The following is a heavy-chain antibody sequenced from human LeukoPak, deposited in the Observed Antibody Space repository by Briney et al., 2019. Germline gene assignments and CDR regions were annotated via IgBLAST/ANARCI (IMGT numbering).Heavy chain of an antibody. CDR3: ANSRDGYNFGAY. CDR1: GSTFSSYG. J-gene: IGHJ4*02. Sequence: GGSLRLSCAASGSTFSSYGMHWVRQTPGKGLEWVAFIRYDGSDKYYADSVKGRFTISRDNSKNTLYLQMNSLRAEDTAVYYCANSRDGYNFGAYWGQGTLVTVSS. D-gene: IGHD5-24*01. CDR2: IRYDGSDK. V-gene: IGHV3-30*02.